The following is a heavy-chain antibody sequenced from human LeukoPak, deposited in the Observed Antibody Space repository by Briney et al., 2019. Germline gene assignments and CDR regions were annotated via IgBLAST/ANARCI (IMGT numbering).Heavy chain of an antibody. Sequence: PGGSLRLSCAASGFTFSRYAMSWVRQAPGKGLAWVSAISAGGGSTYYADSVKGRFTISRDNSKNTLYLQMSSLRAEDTALYYCAKNSWVSTAATGRNWFDPWGQGTLVTVSS. CDR3: AKNSWVSTAATGRNWFDP. CDR1: GFTFSRYA. J-gene: IGHJ5*02. V-gene: IGHV3-23*01. D-gene: IGHD1-26*01. CDR2: ISAGGGST.